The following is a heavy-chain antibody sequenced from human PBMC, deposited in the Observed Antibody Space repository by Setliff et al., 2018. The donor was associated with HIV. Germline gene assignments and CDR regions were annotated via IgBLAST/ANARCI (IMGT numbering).Heavy chain of an antibody. V-gene: IGHV4-4*07. CDR3: ARGSCSTISCSLRVGNDAFDI. Sequence: KPSETLSLTCTVSDDSISSNYWSWIRQSAGKGLEWVGRIYTGGRTNYNPSLKSRLTISMDTSKNQFSLKLNSVTAADTAVYYCARGSCSTISCSLRVGNDAFDIWGQGTMVTVSS. CDR1: DDSISSNY. CDR2: IYTGGRT. J-gene: IGHJ3*02. D-gene: IGHD2-2*01.